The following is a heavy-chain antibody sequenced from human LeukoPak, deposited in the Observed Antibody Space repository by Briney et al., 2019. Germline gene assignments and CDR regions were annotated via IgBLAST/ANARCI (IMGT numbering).Heavy chain of an antibody. CDR3: ARDNQLVRAFDI. Sequence: GGSLRLSCAASGFTFSSYSMNWVRQAPGKGLEWVSSISSSSSYIYYADSAKGRFTISRDNAKNSLYLQMNSLRAEDTAVYYCARDNQLVRAFDIWGQGTMVTVSS. V-gene: IGHV3-21*01. CDR1: GFTFSSYS. J-gene: IGHJ3*02. D-gene: IGHD6-6*01. CDR2: ISSSSSYI.